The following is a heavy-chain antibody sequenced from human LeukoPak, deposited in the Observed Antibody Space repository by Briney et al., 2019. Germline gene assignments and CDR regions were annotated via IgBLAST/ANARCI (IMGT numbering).Heavy chain of an antibody. Sequence: ASVKLSCKASGYTFTGYYMHWARQAPGQGLEWMGRINPNSGGTNYAQKYQGRDTMTRDTSISTDYMELSRLRSDDTAVYYCARSFRYYDSSGGAFDIWGQGTMVTVSS. J-gene: IGHJ3*02. CDR1: GYTFTGYY. CDR2: INPNSGGT. D-gene: IGHD3-22*01. V-gene: IGHV1-2*06. CDR3: ARSFRYYDSSGGAFDI.